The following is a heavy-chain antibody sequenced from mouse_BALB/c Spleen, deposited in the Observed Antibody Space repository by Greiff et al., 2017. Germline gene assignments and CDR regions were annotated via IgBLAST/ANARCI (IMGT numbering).Heavy chain of an antibody. CDR2: ISYSGST. V-gene: IGHV3-2*02. CDR1: GYSITSDYA. Sequence: DVKLQESGPGLVKPSQSLSLTCTVTGYSITSDYAWNWIRQFPGNKLEWMGYISYSGSTSYNPSLKSRISITRDTSKNQFFLQLNSVTTEDTATYYCASQGMVQKVYYYAMDYWGQGTSVTVSS. CDR3: ASQGMVQKVYYYAMDY. D-gene: IGHD2-10*02. J-gene: IGHJ4*01.